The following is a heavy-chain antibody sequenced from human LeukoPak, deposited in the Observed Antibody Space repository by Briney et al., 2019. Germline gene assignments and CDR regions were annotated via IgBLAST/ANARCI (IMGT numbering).Heavy chain of an antibody. CDR1: GFTFSSHS. J-gene: IGHJ3*02. CDR2: ISSSSSI. CDR3: AGRRGSYPDAFDI. Sequence: GGSLRLSCAASGFTFSSHSMSWVRQAPGKGLEWVSYISSSSSIYYADSVKGRFTISRDNAKNSLYLQMNSLRAEDTAVYYCAGRRGSYPDAFDIWGQGTMVTVSS. D-gene: IGHD1-26*01. V-gene: IGHV3-48*04.